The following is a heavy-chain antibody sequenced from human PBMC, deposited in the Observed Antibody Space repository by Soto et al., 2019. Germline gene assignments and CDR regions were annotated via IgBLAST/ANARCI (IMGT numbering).Heavy chain of an antibody. Sequence: VQLLESGGDLVQPGGSLRLSCVASGFILNNYAMSWVRQAPGKGLEWVSTIGGTDGDSDGVPWYEDSVKGRFTISRASSANTLFLNLNNLRAENSALYYCVKRGRNWGAFDFWGQGTTVVVSS. CDR3: VKRGRNWGAFDF. CDR2: IGGTDGDSDGVP. J-gene: IGHJ3*01. V-gene: IGHV3-23*01. D-gene: IGHD7-27*01. CDR1: GFILNNYA.